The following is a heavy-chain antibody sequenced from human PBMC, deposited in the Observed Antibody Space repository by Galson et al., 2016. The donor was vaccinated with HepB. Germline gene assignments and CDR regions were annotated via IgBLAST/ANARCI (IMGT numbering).Heavy chain of an antibody. CDR1: GFTFSSYS. Sequence: SLRLSCAASGFTFSSYSMNWVRQAPGKGLEWVSYISSSGSTIYYADSVKGRFTISRDIAKNSLYLQMNSLSDEDTAVYYCAKDGGQQVARWERLRKVYYYYAMDVWGQGTTVTVAS. J-gene: IGHJ6*02. D-gene: IGHD4-23*01. CDR3: AKDGGQQVARWERLRKVYYYYAMDV. CDR2: ISSSGSTI. V-gene: IGHV3-48*02.